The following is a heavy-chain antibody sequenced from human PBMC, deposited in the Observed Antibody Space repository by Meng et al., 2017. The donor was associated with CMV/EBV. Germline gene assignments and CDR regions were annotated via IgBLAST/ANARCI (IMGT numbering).Heavy chain of an antibody. D-gene: IGHD2-8*01. Sequence: GKSLKISCAASGFTFSSYWMSWVRQAPGKGLEWVANIKQDGSEKYYVDSVKGRFTISRDNAKNSLYLQMNSLRAEDTAVYYCARDFGPYCTNGVCYTRFDYWGQGTLVTVSS. CDR1: GFTFSSYW. V-gene: IGHV3-7*01. J-gene: IGHJ4*02. CDR3: ARDFGPYCTNGVCYTRFDY. CDR2: IKQDGSEK.